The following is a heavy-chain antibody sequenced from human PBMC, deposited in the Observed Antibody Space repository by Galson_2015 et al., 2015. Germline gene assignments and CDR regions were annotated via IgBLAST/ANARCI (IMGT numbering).Heavy chain of an antibody. CDR1: GFTFSNFW. Sequence: SLRLSCAVSGFTFSNFWMSWVRQAPGKGLEWVANIKQDGSEKHYVGSVKGRFTISRDNAKNLLYLQKNSLRPEDTAVYYCASLYTSGWYRGYWGRGTLVTVSS. V-gene: IGHV3-7*01. J-gene: IGHJ4*02. CDR3: ASLYTSGWYRGY. D-gene: IGHD6-19*01. CDR2: IKQDGSEK.